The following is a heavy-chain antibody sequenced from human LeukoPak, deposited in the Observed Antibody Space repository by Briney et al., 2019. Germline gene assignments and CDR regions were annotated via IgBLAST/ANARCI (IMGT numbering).Heavy chain of an antibody. V-gene: IGHV3-23*01. CDR1: GFTFSSYA. D-gene: IGHD6-13*01. Sequence: GGSLSLSCAASGFTFSSYAMSWVRQAPGKGLEWVSAISGSGGSTYYADSVKGRFTISIDNSKNPLYLQMNSLRAEDTAVYYCAKDSHVAASGSGYYYYGMDVWGQGTTVTVSS. CDR2: ISGSGGST. CDR3: AKDSHVAASGSGYYYYGMDV. J-gene: IGHJ6*02.